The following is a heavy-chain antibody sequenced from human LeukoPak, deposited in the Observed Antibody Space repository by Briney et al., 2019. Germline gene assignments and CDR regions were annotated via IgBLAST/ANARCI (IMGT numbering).Heavy chain of an antibody. V-gene: IGHV5-51*01. D-gene: IGHD2-15*01. J-gene: IGHJ4*02. CDR1: GYSFTSYW. CDR2: IYPGDSDT. CDR3: ARHWCYCRGGSCYPHHFDF. Sequence: GESLKISCKGSGYSFTSYWIGWVRQMPGKGLEWMGIIYPGDSDTRYSPSFQGQVTISADKSISTAYLQWSSLKASDTAMYYCARHWCYCRGGSCYPHHFDFGGQGILVTVSS.